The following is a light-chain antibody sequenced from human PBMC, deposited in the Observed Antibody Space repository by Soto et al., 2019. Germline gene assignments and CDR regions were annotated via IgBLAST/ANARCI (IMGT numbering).Light chain of an antibody. Sequence: EIILTQSPDTLSLSPGERATLSCSASQSVSSNLAWYQQKPGQAPRLLIYGASTRATGIPARFSGSGSGTEFTLTIRSLQSEDFAVYYCQQYNNWPPINCGQGKRREIK. CDR2: GAS. CDR1: QSVSSN. J-gene: IGKJ5*01. V-gene: IGKV3-15*01. CDR3: QQYNNWPPIN.